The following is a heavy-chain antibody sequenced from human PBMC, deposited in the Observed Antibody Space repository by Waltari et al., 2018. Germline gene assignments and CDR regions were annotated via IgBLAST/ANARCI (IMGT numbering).Heavy chain of an antibody. V-gene: IGHV4-4*08. Sequence: QVQLQESGPGLVKPSETLSLTCTVSGGSISSYYWSWIRQPPGKGLEWIGYIYTSGSTNYNPSLKSRVTISVDTSKNQFSLKLSSVTAADTAVYYCARVYYYDSSGYYTAFDIWGQGTMVTVSS. CDR3: ARVYYYDSSGYYTAFDI. CDR1: GGSISSYY. CDR2: IYTSGST. D-gene: IGHD3-22*01. J-gene: IGHJ3*02.